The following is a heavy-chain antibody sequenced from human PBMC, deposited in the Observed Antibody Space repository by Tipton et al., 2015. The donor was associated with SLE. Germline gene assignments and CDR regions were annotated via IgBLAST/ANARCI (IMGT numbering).Heavy chain of an antibody. Sequence: SLRLSCAASGLTFSTYAMSWVRQAPGKGLEWVSGISGGGGETYYADSVKGRFTVSRDNAKTTLYLQMDSLRSEDTAVYYCVRGCDTSDCYSYNYYYMDVWGKGTTVTVS. J-gene: IGHJ6*03. CDR2: ISGGGGET. V-gene: IGHV3-23*01. D-gene: IGHD2-21*02. CDR1: GLTFSTYA. CDR3: VRGCDTSDCYSYNYYYMDV.